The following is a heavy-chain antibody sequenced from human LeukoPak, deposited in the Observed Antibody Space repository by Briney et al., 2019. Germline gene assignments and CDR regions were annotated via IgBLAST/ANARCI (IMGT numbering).Heavy chain of an antibody. CDR1: GYTFTGYY. Sequence: ASVKVSCKASGYTFTGYYMHWVRQAPGQGLEWMGWINLNSGGTNYAQKFQGRVTMTRDTSISTAYMELSRLRSDDTAVYYCARTYYYGSGSFFNREYYYYGMEVWAKGTTVPVSS. V-gene: IGHV1-2*02. J-gene: IGHJ6*04. CDR2: INLNSGGT. CDR3: ARTYYYGSGSFFNREYYYYGMEV. D-gene: IGHD3-10*01.